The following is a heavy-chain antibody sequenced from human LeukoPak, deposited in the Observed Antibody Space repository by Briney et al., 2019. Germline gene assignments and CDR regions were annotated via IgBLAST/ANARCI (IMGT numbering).Heavy chain of an antibody. J-gene: IGHJ4*01. CDR1: GFTFSSYW. CDR3: STDPRLLIY. V-gene: IGHV3-7*03. Sequence: GGSLRLSCAASGFTFSSYWMSWVRQAPGKGLEWVANIKQDGSKKYYVDSVKGRFTISRDNAKNSLYLQMNSLRPDDTALYYCSTDPRLLIYWGHGTLVTVSS. CDR2: IKQDGSKK. D-gene: IGHD2-8*01.